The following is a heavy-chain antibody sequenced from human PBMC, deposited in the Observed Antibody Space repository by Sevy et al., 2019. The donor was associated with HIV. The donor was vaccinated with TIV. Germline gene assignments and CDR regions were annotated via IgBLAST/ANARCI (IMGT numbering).Heavy chain of an antibody. V-gene: IGHV3-33*01. CDR1: GFTFSNYG. CDR3: ARGGSSGGYWVAHFDY. Sequence: GGSLRLSCAASGFTFSNYGMQWVRQAPGKGLEWVAVIWYDGSNKYYADSVKGRFTISRDNSKNTLYLQMDSLRAEDTAVSYCARGGSSGGYWVAHFDYWGQGALVTVSS. D-gene: IGHD1-26*01. J-gene: IGHJ4*02. CDR2: IWYDGSNK.